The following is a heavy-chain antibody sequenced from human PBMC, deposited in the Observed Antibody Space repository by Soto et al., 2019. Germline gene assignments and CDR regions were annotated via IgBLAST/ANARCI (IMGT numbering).Heavy chain of an antibody. V-gene: IGHV1-18*01. J-gene: IGHJ4*02. Sequence: ASVKVSCKASGYTFTSYGISWVRQAPGQGLEWMGWISAYNGNTNYAQKLQGRVPMTTDTSTSTAYMELRSLRSDDTAVYYCARPPQNKQYPYYFDYWGQGTLVTVSS. CDR2: ISAYNGNT. D-gene: IGHD2-2*01. CDR1: GYTFTSYG. CDR3: ARPPQNKQYPYYFDY.